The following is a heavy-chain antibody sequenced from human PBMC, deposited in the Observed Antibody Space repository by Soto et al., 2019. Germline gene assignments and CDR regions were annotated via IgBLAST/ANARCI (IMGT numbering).Heavy chain of an antibody. J-gene: IGHJ1*01. V-gene: IGHV5-10-1*01. CDR3: ARLASYSDEYFQH. CDR1: GYSFTSYW. D-gene: IGHD1-26*01. CDR2: IDPSDSYT. Sequence: GESLNISCKGSGYSFTSYWISWVRQMSGKGLEWMGRIDPSDSYTNYSPSFQGHVTISADKSISTAYLQWSSLKASDTAMYYCARLASYSDEYFQHWGQGTLVTVSS.